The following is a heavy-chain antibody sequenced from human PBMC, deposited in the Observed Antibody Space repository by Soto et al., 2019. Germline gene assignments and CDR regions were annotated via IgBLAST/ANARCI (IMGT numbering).Heavy chain of an antibody. CDR3: AGDLWAVRGVR. J-gene: IGHJ4*02. CDR1: GFTVSTNY. D-gene: IGHD3-10*01. Sequence: EVQLVESGGGLIQPGGSLRLSCAASGFTVSTNYMSWVRQTPGRGLEWVSVIYSDGSTYYADSVKGRFTISRDNSKNTLYLQMNSLRAEDTAMYYCAGDLWAVRGVRWGQGTLVTVSS. CDR2: IYSDGST. V-gene: IGHV3-53*01.